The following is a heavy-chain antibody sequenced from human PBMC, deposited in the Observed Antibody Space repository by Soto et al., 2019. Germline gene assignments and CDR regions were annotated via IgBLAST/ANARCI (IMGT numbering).Heavy chain of an antibody. V-gene: IGHV1-69*13. CDR3: ARVSCETSCYSSYDYGMDV. J-gene: IGHJ6*02. CDR1: GGTFSRYA. Sequence: SVKTYCKASGGTFSRYAISWVRQANGQGLEWMGGIIPIFGTANYAQKFQGRVTITADESTSTAYMELSSLRSEDTAVYYCARVSCETSCYSSYDYGMDVWGQGTTVTVSS. D-gene: IGHD2-2*01. CDR2: IIPIFGTA.